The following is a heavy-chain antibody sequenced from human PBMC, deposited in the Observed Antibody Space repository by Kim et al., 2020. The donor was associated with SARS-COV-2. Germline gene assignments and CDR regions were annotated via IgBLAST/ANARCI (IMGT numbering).Heavy chain of an antibody. CDR3: ARGLSAWSDDAFDI. D-gene: IGHD6-19*01. J-gene: IGHJ3*02. Sequence: NPPLQSQVPRSVATSRNQFSLKLSSVTAADTAVYYCARGLSAWSDDAFDIWGQGSMVTVSS. V-gene: IGHV4-34*01.